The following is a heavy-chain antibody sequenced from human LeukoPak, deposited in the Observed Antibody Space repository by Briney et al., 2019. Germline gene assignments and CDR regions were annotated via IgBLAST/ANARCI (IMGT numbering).Heavy chain of an antibody. J-gene: IGHJ4*02. CDR3: ARDGYSAIDY. CDR2: IYYSGST. CDR1: GYSISSGYY. V-gene: IGHV4-61*01. D-gene: IGHD1-26*01. Sequence: PSETLSLTCTVSGYSISSGYYWSWIRQPPGKGLEWIGYIYYSGSTNYNPSLKSRVTISVDTSKKQFSLKLTSVTAADTAVYYCARDGYSAIDYWGQGTLVTVSS.